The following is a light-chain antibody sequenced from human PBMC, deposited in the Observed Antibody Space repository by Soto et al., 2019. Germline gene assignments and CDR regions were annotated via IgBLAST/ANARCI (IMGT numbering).Light chain of an antibody. V-gene: IGLV2-8*01. CDR3: SSYAGSTVFV. J-gene: IGLJ1*01. Sequence: QSALTQPPSASGSPGQSVTISCTGSSSDVGGYNYVSWYQQHPGKAPTLVIYEVNKRPSGVPDRFSGSKSGSTASLTVSGLQAEDEADYYCSSYAGSTVFVFGTGTKSPS. CDR1: SSDVGGYNY. CDR2: EVN.